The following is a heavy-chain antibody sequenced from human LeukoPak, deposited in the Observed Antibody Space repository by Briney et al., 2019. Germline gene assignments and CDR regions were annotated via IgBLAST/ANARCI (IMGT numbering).Heavy chain of an antibody. CDR1: GGSINSGGFY. V-gene: IGHV4-39*01. CDR2: IYYSGST. D-gene: IGHD6-19*01. J-gene: IGHJ4*02. CDR3: ARRRYSSGWSSHDY. Sequence: PSQTLSLTCTVSGGSINSGGFYWSWIRQPPGKGLEWIGSIYYSGSTYYNPSLKSRVTISVDTSKNQFSLKLSSVTAADTAVYYCARRRYSSGWSSHDYWGQGTLVTVSS.